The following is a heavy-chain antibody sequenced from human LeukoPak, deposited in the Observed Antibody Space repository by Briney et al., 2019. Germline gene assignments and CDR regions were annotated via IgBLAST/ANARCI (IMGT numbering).Heavy chain of an antibody. CDR1: GFTFSSYA. Sequence: GGSLRLSCAASGFTFSSYAMSWVRQAPGKGLEWVSAISGSGGSTYYADSVKGRFTISRDNSENTLYLQMNSLRAEDTAVYYCAKDRYGSGSYYVYYYGMDVWGLGTTVTVSS. D-gene: IGHD3-10*01. CDR3: AKDRYGSGSYYVYYYGMDV. V-gene: IGHV3-23*01. J-gene: IGHJ6*02. CDR2: ISGSGGST.